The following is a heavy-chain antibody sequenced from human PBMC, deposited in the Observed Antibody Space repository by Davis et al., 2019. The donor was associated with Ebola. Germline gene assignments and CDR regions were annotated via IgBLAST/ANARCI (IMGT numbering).Heavy chain of an antibody. CDR1: GYTFTSYA. Sequence: AASVKVSCKASGYTFTSYAMNWVRQAPGQGLEWMGWINTNTGNPTYAQGFTGRSVFSLDTSVSTAYLQISSLKAEDTAVYYCARAQGYCTNGVCYYYYYGMDVWGKGTTVTVSS. CDR2: INTNTGNP. J-gene: IGHJ6*04. V-gene: IGHV7-4-1*02. D-gene: IGHD2-8*01. CDR3: ARAQGYCTNGVCYYYYYGMDV.